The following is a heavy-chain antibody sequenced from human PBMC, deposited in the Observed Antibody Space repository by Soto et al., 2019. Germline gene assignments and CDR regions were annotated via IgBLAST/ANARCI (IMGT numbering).Heavy chain of an antibody. Sequence: EVQLVESGGGLVQPGGSLRLSCAASGFTVSSNYMSWVRQAPGKGLEWVSVIYSGGSTYYADSVKGRFTISRDNSKNTLYLQMNSQRAEDTAVYYCATGNFNYYYYYYKDVWGQGTTVTVS. V-gene: IGHV3-66*01. D-gene: IGHD4-4*01. CDR3: ATGNFNYYYYYYKDV. J-gene: IGHJ6*03. CDR2: IYSGGST. CDR1: GFTVSSNY.